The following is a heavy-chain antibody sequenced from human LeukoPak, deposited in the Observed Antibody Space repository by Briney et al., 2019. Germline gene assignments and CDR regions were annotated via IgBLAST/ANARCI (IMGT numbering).Heavy chain of an antibody. CDR2: TSFDESNR. J-gene: IGHJ4*02. CDR1: GFTFHTFA. V-gene: IGHV3-30-3*01. CDR3: ARDLPALDY. Sequence: GGSLRLSCTASGFTFHTFAMHWVRQAPGKGLEWVALTSFDESNRGYADSVKGRFTISRDNSKNTLYLQMNSLRVEDTAVYYCARDLPALDYWGQGTLVTVSS.